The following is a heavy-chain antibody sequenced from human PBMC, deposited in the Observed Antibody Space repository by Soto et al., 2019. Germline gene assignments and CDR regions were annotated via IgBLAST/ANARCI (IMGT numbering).Heavy chain of an antibody. J-gene: IGHJ4*02. D-gene: IGHD6-13*01. V-gene: IGHV3-21*01. CDR3: ARRYSSSPYDY. Sequence: EVQLVESGGGLVKPGGSLRLSCAASGFTFSSYSMNWVRQAPGKGLEWVSSISSSSSYIYYADSVKGRFTISRDNAKNSLYLQMNSRRAEDTAVYYCARRYSSSPYDYWGQGTLVTVSS. CDR1: GFTFSSYS. CDR2: ISSSSSYI.